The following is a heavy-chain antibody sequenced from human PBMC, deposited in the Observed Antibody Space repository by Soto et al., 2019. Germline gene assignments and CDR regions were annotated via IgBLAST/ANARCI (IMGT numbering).Heavy chain of an antibody. Sequence: QVQLQESGPGLVKPSETLSLTCTVSGGSVSSYYWSWIRQPPGKGLEWIGYISYSGSTNYNPSLKSRVTISLDTSKNQFTLKLISVTAADTAVYYCARHFYGGNSYFSYDMDVWGQGTTVTVSS. CDR3: ARHFYGGNSYFSYDMDV. J-gene: IGHJ6*02. CDR1: GGSVSSYY. D-gene: IGHD2-21*02. V-gene: IGHV4-59*08. CDR2: ISYSGST.